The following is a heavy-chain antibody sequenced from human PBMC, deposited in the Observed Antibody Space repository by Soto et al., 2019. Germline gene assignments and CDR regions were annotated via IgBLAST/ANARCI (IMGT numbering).Heavy chain of an antibody. CDR2: ISAYNGNT. D-gene: IGHD6-13*01. V-gene: IGHV1-18*01. CDR1: GYTFTSYG. Sequence: ASVKVSCKASGYTFTSYGISWVRQAPGQGLDWMGWISAYNGNTNYAQKLQGRVTMTTDTSTSTAYMELRSLRSDDTAVYYCARGVAAFRGGYYYYYGMDVWGQGTTVTVSS. CDR3: ARGVAAFRGGYYYYYGMDV. J-gene: IGHJ6*02.